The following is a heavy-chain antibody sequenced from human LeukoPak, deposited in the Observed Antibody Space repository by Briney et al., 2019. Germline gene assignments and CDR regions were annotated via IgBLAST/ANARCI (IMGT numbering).Heavy chain of an antibody. Sequence: GGSLRLSCAASGFTLSNAWMNWVRQAPGKGLEWVGLIKSKTNGETRDYAAPVKGRFTISRDDSDNTLYLQMNSLRAEDTAVYYCAKVTGPSAAASTNEDFDYWGQGTLVTVSS. CDR3: AKVTGPSAAASTNEDFDY. CDR2: IKSKTNGETR. CDR1: GFTLSNAW. J-gene: IGHJ4*02. D-gene: IGHD6-13*01. V-gene: IGHV3-15*01.